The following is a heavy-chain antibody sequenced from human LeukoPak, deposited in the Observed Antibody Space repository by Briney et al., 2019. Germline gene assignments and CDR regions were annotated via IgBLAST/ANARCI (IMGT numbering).Heavy chain of an antibody. CDR2: ISYDGSNK. V-gene: IGHV3-30*14. J-gene: IGHJ4*02. D-gene: IGHD6-13*01. CDR1: GFTFSSYA. CDR3: AREHSSSWCFDF. Sequence: GRSLRLSCAASGFTFSSYAMHWVRQAPGKGLERVAVISYDGSNKYYADSVKGRFTISRDSSKNTLYLQMNSLRAEDTAVYYCAREHSSSWCFDFWGQGTLVTVSS.